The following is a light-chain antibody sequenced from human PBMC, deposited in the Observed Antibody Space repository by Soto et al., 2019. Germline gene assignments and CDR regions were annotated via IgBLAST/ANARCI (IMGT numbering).Light chain of an antibody. V-gene: IGLV2-11*01. CDR3: CSYAGSYKGYV. J-gene: IGLJ1*01. Sequence: QPVLTQPRSVSGSPGQSVTISCTGTSSDVGGYNYVSWYQQHPGKAPKLMIYDVSKRPSGVPDRFSGSKSGNTASLTISGLQAEDEADYYCCSYAGSYKGYVFGTGTKVTVL. CDR1: SSDVGGYNY. CDR2: DVS.